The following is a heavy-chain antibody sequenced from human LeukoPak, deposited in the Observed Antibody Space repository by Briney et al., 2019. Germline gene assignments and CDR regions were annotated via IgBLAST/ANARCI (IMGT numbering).Heavy chain of an antibody. CDR2: IKEDGSET. CDR1: GFTFGNYW. CDR3: ARDGSRIAIAAFDI. V-gene: IGHV3-7*01. J-gene: IGHJ3*02. D-gene: IGHD6-13*01. Sequence: GGSLRLSCAASGFTFGNYWMTWVRQAPGKGPELLAHIKEDGSETAYVDSVRGRFTISRDNAKNSLYLQMSSLRDEDTAVYYCARDGSRIAIAAFDIWGRGTMVTVSS.